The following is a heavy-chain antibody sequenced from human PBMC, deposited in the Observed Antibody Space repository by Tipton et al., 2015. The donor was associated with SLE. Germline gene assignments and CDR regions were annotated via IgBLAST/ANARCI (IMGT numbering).Heavy chain of an antibody. D-gene: IGHD1-26*01. J-gene: IGHJ4*02. V-gene: IGHV4-38-2*01. CDR2: IYHSGST. CDR3: ARRSYDI. CDR1: GFTFSSYS. Sequence: LRLSCAASGFTFSSYSMNWVRQAPGKGLEWIESIYHSGSTYYNPSLKSRVTISVDTSKNQFSLKLSSVTAAATAVYYCARRSYDIWGQGTLVTVSS.